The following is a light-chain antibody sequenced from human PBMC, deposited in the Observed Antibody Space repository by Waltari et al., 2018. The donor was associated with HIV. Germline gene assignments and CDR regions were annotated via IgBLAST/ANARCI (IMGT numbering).Light chain of an antibody. CDR3: QQYSSSVLT. CDR2: DTS. J-gene: IGKJ4*01. CDR1: QSVSGTY. V-gene: IGKV3-20*01. Sequence: EIVLTQSPGTLSLSPGERATLSCRASQSVSGTYFAWYQQKFGQAPRLLIYDTSTRATGIPDRFSGTGSGTDFSLTISRVEPEDFAVYYCQQYSSSVLTFGGGTKLQIK.